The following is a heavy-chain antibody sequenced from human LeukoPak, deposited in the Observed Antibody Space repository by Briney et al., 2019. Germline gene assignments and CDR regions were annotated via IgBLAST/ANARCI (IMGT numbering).Heavy chain of an antibody. V-gene: IGHV4-39*07. CDR2: IYYSGST. Sequence: KSSETLSLTCTVSGGPISSSSYYWGWIRQPPGKGLEWIGSIYYSGSTYYNPSLKSRVTISVDTSKNQFSLKLSSVTAADTAVYYCARESIAAAVNVLDYWGQGTLVTVSS. CDR3: ARESIAAAVNVLDY. CDR1: GGPISSSSYY. J-gene: IGHJ4*02. D-gene: IGHD6-13*01.